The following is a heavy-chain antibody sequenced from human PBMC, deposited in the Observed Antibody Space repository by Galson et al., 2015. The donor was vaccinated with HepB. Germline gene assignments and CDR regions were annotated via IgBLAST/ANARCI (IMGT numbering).Heavy chain of an antibody. CDR3: ATGYTVTSGCYGGLCK. Sequence: SLRLSCAASGLTFSSFDMHWVRQAPGKGLEWVGVTSFGGRSEWYGDSVRGRFAVSRDDSRNTVFLQMNGLRGEDTAVYYCATGYTVTSGCYGGLCKWGQWALVT. V-gene: IGHV3-30*03. CDR2: TSFGGRSE. D-gene: IGHD6-19*01. CDR1: GLTFSSFD. J-gene: IGHJ1*01.